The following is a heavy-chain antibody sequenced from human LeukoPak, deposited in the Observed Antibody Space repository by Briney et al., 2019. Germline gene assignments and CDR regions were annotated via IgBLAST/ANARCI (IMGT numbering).Heavy chain of an antibody. Sequence: SGGSLRLSCAASGFTFSSYWMSWVRQAPGKGLEWIGEINHSGSTNYNPSLKSRVTISVDTSKNQFSLKLSSVTAADTAVYYCATSSGGYCSGGSCYGDGGDYWGQGTLVTVSS. CDR1: GFTFSSYW. D-gene: IGHD2-15*01. J-gene: IGHJ4*02. CDR2: INHSGST. CDR3: ATSSGGYCSGGSCYGDGGDY. V-gene: IGHV4-34*08.